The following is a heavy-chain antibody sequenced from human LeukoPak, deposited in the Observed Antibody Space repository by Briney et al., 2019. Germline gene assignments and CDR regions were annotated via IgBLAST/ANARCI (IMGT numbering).Heavy chain of an antibody. D-gene: IGHD1-26*01. V-gene: IGHV4-4*09. CDR3: ARHGVRYRWELPEDAFDI. CDR1: GGSISSYY. J-gene: IGHJ3*02. Sequence: SETLSLTCTVSGGSISSYYWSWIRQPPGKGLEWIGYICTSGSTNYNPSLKSRVTISVDTSKNQFSLKLSSVTAADTAVYYCARHGVRYRWELPEDAFDIWGQGTMVTVSS. CDR2: ICTSGST.